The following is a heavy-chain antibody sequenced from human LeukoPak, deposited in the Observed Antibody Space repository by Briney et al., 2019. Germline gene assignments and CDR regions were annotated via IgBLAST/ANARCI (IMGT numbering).Heavy chain of an antibody. J-gene: IGHJ4*02. V-gene: IGHV1-2*02. CDR2: INPNSGGT. CDR1: GYTFTGYY. Sequence: ASVKVSCKASGYTFTGYYMHWVRQAPGQGLEWMGWINPNSGGTNYAQKFQGRVTMTRDTSISTAYMELSRLRSDDTAVYFCARTPRSPNRLHPSSGFDFWGQGTLATVFS. D-gene: IGHD2-21*02. CDR3: ARTPRSPNRLHPSSGFDF.